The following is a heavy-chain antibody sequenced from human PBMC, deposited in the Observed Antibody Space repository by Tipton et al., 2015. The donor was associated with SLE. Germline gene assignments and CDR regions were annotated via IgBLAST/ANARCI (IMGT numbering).Heavy chain of an antibody. CDR1: GASISSHY. V-gene: IGHV4-59*11. Sequence: TLSLTCTVSGASISSHYWTWIRQSPGKGLEWIWYIHFSGSTNYNLSLKTRVTISVDTSKRHFSLKLTSVTAADTAVYYCARGGGDSVAAFDIWGQGTLVTVSS. J-gene: IGHJ3*02. CDR3: ARGGGDSVAAFDI. D-gene: IGHD2-21*01. CDR2: IHFSGST.